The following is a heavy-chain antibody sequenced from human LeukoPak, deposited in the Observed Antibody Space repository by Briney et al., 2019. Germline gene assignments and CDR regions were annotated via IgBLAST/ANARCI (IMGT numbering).Heavy chain of an antibody. D-gene: IGHD3-3*01. V-gene: IGHV4-59*01. CDR3: VRSDDFWSGYYGY. CDR1: GGSISRYY. Sequence: SETLSLTCTVSGGSISRYYWSWIRQPPGKGLEWIGYIYYNGSTNYNPSLKSRVTISVDTSKNQFSLKLSSVTAADTAVYYCVRSDDFWSGYYGYWGQGTLVTVSS. CDR2: IYYNGST. J-gene: IGHJ4*02.